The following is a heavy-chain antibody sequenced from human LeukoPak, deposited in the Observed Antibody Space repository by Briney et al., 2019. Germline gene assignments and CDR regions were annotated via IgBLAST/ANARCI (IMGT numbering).Heavy chain of an antibody. D-gene: IGHD6-6*01. CDR2: ISGSGGST. CDR3: AKHSLRRSSLWFRPRTPPYYYSMDI. V-gene: IGHV3-23*01. Sequence: GGSLRLSCAASGFTFSSYAMSWVRQAPGKGLEWVSAISGSGGSTSYSDSAKCRFTSSSDNSKKKLYLQMISLRAEDTALYYCAKHSLRRSSLWFRPRTPPYYYSMDISGKGTPGTVSS. CDR1: GFTFSSYA. J-gene: IGHJ6*03.